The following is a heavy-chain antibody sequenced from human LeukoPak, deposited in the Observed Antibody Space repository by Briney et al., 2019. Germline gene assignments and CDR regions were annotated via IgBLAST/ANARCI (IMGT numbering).Heavy chain of an antibody. CDR2: ISYDGSNK. CDR1: GFTFSSYA. V-gene: IGHV3-30*04. CDR3: ARDPLVNNGELSLSYFDY. Sequence: GGSLRLSCAASGFTFSSYAMHWVRQSPGKGLEWVAVISYDGSNKYYADSVKGRFTISRDNSKNTLYLQMNSLRAEDTAVYYCARDPLVNNGELSLSYFDYWGQGTLVTVSS. D-gene: IGHD3-16*02. J-gene: IGHJ4*02.